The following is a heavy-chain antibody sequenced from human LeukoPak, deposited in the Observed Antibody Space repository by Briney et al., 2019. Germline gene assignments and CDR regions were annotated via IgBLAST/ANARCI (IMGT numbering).Heavy chain of an antibody. CDR2: ISGYNAYT. V-gene: IGHV1-18*01. CDR3: ARRVVNNRNWYFDL. D-gene: IGHD4-23*01. J-gene: IGHJ2*01. Sequence: ASVEVSCKASGYTFSKYGISWVRQAPGQGLEWMGWISGYNAYTHYAQKLQGRVTMTTDTSTSTAYMELRRLRSDDTAVYYCARRVVNNRNWYFDLWGRGTLVTVSS. CDR1: GYTFSKYG.